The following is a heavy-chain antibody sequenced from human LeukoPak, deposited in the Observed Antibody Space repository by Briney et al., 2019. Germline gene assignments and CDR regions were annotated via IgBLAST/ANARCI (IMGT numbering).Heavy chain of an antibody. Sequence: GGSLRLSCAASGFTFSSYSMNWVRQAPGKGLEWVSSISSSSSYIYYADSVKGRFTITRDNAENSLYLQMNSLRAEDTAVYYCARVSYYYDSSGYYPDYWGQGTLVTVSS. D-gene: IGHD3-22*01. CDR3: ARVSYYYDSSGYYPDY. J-gene: IGHJ4*02. V-gene: IGHV3-21*01. CDR2: ISSSSSYI. CDR1: GFTFSSYS.